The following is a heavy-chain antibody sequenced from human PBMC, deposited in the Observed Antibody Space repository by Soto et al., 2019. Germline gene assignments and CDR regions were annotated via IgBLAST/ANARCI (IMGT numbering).Heavy chain of an antibody. J-gene: IGHJ4*02. V-gene: IGHV4-31*03. CDR2: IYYSGST. D-gene: IGHD6-13*01. CDR3: ARQSDIAAAGDYFDY. CDR1: GGSISSGGYY. Sequence: SETLSLTCTVSGGSISSGGYYWSWIRQHPGKGLEWIGYIYYSGSTYYNPSLKSRVTISVDTSKNQFSLKLGSVTAADTAVYYCARQSDIAAAGDYFDYWGQGTLVTVSS.